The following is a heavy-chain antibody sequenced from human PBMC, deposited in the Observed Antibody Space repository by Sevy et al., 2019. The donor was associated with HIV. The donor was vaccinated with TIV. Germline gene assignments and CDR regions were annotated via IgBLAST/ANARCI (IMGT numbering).Heavy chain of an antibody. CDR1: GYTFTSHG. CDR2: ISTYNDDT. J-gene: IGHJ4*02. D-gene: IGHD3-10*01. V-gene: IGHV1-18*01. CDR3: ARDLPPLDYYGSGSYYTSDY. Sequence: ASVKVSCKASGYTFTSHGISWVRQAPGQGLDWVGWISTYNDDTKYAQKVQGRVTMTTDTSTTTVFMELRSLRSDDTAIYYCARDLPPLDYYGSGSYYTSDYWGQGTLVTVSS.